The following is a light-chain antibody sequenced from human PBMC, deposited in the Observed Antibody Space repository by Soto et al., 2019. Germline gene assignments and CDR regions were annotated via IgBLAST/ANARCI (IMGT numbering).Light chain of an antibody. CDR1: QSVPNNY. J-gene: IGKJ1*01. CDR3: QQYEIPPWP. Sequence: EIVLTQSPGTLSLSPGERATLSCRASQSVPNNYLAWYQQKSGQAPRLLVYGASSRATGIPDRFSGSGSGTDFTLTISRLEPEDFAVYSCQQYEIPPWPFGQGTKVEIK. CDR2: GAS. V-gene: IGKV3-20*01.